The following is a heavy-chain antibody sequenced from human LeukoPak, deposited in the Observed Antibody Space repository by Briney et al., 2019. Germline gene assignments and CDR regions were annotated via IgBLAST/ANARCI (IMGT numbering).Heavy chain of an antibody. CDR3: ALLAVASDFDY. Sequence: PGGSLRLSCAVSGFPFSIYEMNWVRLAPGKGLEWVSNIGSSGTTIYYADSVKGRFSISRDNAKSSLYLQMNSLRVEDTAVYYCALLAVASDFDYWGQGALVTVSS. J-gene: IGHJ4*02. V-gene: IGHV3-48*03. CDR1: GFPFSIYE. CDR2: IGSSGTTI. D-gene: IGHD6-19*01.